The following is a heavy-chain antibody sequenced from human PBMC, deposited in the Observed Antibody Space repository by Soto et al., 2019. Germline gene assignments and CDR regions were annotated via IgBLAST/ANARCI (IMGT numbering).Heavy chain of an antibody. J-gene: IGHJ5*02. Sequence: EVQLVESGGGLIQPGGSLRLSCAASGFTVSSNYMSWVRQAPGKGLEWVSVIYSGGSTYYADSVKGRFTISRDNSKNTRYRQMDSVRAEDTAVYYCARKGGGYSSSWSAFDPWGQGTLVTVSS. CDR2: IYSGGST. CDR1: GFTVSSNY. D-gene: IGHD6-6*01. CDR3: ARKGGGYSSSWSAFDP. V-gene: IGHV3-53*01.